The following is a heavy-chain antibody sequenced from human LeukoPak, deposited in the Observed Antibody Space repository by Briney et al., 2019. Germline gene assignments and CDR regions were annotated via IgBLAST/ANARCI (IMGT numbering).Heavy chain of an antibody. D-gene: IGHD3-10*01. CDR3: ARGGSGTYFTLGYYFDY. J-gene: IGHJ4*02. CDR2: MYYSGGT. CDR1: GDSINNYY. Sequence: PSETLSLTCTVSGDSINNYYWSWIRQVPGKGLEWIGYMYYSGGTKYNPSLISRVTISGDISNNQFSFSLELSSVTAADTAVYFCARGGSGTYFTLGYYFDYWGQGTLVTDSS. V-gene: IGHV4-59*08.